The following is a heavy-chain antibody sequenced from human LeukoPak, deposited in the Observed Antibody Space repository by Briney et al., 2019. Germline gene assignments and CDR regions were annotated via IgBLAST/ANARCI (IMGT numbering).Heavy chain of an antibody. Sequence: SVKVSRXASGGTFSSYAISWVRQAPGQGLEWMGGIIPIFGTANYAQKFQGRVTITADESTSTAYMELSSLRSEDTAVYYCASGALSELGELSSTPFDYWGQGTLVTVSS. CDR3: ASGALSELGELSSTPFDY. CDR2: IIPIFGTA. D-gene: IGHD3-16*02. V-gene: IGHV1-69*13. J-gene: IGHJ4*02. CDR1: GGTFSSYA.